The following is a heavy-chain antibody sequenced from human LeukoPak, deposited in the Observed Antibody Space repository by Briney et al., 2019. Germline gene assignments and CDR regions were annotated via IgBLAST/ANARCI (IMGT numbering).Heavy chain of an antibody. CDR2: IKQDGSEK. CDR1: GFTFSSYW. Sequence: GGSLRLXCAASGFTFSSYWMSWVRQAPGKGLEWVANIKQDGSEKYYVDSVKGRFTISRDNAENSLYLQMNSLRAEDTAVYCCARDWYYYDSSHPGYWGQGTLVTVSS. CDR3: ARDWYYYDSSHPGY. J-gene: IGHJ4*02. V-gene: IGHV3-7*01. D-gene: IGHD3-22*01.